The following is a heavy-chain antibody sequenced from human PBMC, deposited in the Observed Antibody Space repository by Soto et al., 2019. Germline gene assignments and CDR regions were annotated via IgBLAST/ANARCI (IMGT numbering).Heavy chain of an antibody. Sequence: GGSLRLSCAASGFTFSSYSMNWVRQAPGKGLEWVSYISSSSSTIYYADSVKGRFTISRDNAKNSLYLQMNSLRDEDTAVYYCAREKSYYYDSLLPGAFDIWGQGTMVTVSS. J-gene: IGHJ3*02. CDR3: AREKSYYYDSLLPGAFDI. CDR2: ISSSSSTI. CDR1: GFTFSSYS. V-gene: IGHV3-48*02. D-gene: IGHD3-22*01.